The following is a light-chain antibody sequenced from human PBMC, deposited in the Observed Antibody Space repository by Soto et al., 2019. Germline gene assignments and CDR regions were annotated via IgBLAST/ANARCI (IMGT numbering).Light chain of an antibody. J-gene: IGKJ2*01. CDR1: QSVNGNY. CDR3: RQYGSTFPYT. V-gene: IGKV3-20*01. Sequence: EIVLTQSPGTLSLSPGERATLSCRASQSVNGNYLTWYQQKPGQAPRLLIYGASSRATGIPDRFSGSWSGTDFSLTIISLEPEEFAVYYCRQYGSTFPYTFGQGTKLEIK. CDR2: GAS.